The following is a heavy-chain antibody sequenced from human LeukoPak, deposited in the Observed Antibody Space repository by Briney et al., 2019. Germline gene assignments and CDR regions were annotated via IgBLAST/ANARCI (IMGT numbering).Heavy chain of an antibody. CDR1: GFTFSSYA. Sequence: PGGSLRLSCAASGFTFSSYAMSWVRQAPGKGLEWVSAISGSGGSTYYADSVKGRFTISRDNSKNTLYLQMNSLRAEDTAVYYCAKDWGAYGSGIIRFDYWGQGTLVTVSS. V-gene: IGHV3-23*01. CDR2: ISGSGGST. CDR3: AKDWGAYGSGIIRFDY. J-gene: IGHJ4*02. D-gene: IGHD3-10*01.